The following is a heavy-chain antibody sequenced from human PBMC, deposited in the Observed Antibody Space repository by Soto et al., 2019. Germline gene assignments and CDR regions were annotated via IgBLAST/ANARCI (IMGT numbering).Heavy chain of an antibody. Sequence: QVQLQESGPGLVKPSQTLSLTCTVSGGSISSGGYYWSWIRQHPGKGLEWIGYIYYSGSTYYNPSLTSRVTISVDTSKNQFSLQLSSVTAADTAVYYCARASEGYGDYGRSDWYFDLWGRGTLVTVSS. D-gene: IGHD4-17*01. CDR2: IYYSGST. V-gene: IGHV4-31*03. CDR1: GGSISSGGYY. CDR3: ARASEGYGDYGRSDWYFDL. J-gene: IGHJ2*01.